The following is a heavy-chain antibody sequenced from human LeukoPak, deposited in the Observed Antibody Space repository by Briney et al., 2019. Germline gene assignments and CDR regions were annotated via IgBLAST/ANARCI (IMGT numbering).Heavy chain of an antibody. V-gene: IGHV1-2*02. Sequence: ASVTVSFKASAYTYTGYYMHWLGPAPGQGGAWMGCINPNSCGTKFPQRFRERVIMTSDTPISTAYMELNRLTSDDTAVYYCTRTCGYDILTGYFPQALQHWGQGTLVTVSS. D-gene: IGHD3-9*01. CDR2: INPNSCGT. J-gene: IGHJ1*01. CDR1: AYTYTGYY. CDR3: TRTCGYDILTGYFPQALQH.